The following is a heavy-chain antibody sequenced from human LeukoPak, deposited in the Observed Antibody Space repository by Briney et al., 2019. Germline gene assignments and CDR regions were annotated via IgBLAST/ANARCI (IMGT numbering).Heavy chain of an antibody. J-gene: IGHJ3*02. V-gene: IGHV1-2*02. CDR3: ARELYYYDSSGYFNI. CDR1: GYTFTGYY. Sequence: GASVKVSCKASGYTFTGYYMHWVRQAPGQGLEWMGWINPNSGGTNYAQKFQGRLTMTRDTSISTAYMELSRLRSDDTAVYYCARELYYYDSSGYFNIWGQGTMVTVSS. CDR2: INPNSGGT. D-gene: IGHD3-22*01.